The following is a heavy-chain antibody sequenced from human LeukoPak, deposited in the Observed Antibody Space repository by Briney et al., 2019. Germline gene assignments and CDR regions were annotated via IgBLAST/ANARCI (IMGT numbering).Heavy chain of an antibody. CDR1: GFTFSTYS. D-gene: IGHD6-19*01. CDR2: ISSSTRYI. J-gene: IGHJ6*03. CDR3: ARHQEGAVAGTIGYYYYYMDV. Sequence: GGSLILSCSASGFTFSTYSMNWVRQAPGKGLERVSSISSSTRYIYYADSVKGRFTISRDNAKNSLYLQMNSLRAEDTAVYYCARHQEGAVAGTIGYYYYYMDVWGKGTTVTVAS. V-gene: IGHV3-21*01.